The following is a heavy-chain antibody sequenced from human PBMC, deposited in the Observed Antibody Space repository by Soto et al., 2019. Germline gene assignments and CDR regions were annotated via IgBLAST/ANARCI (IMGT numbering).Heavy chain of an antibody. CDR3: ATSAGYSGYDSHAFDI. CDR2: FDPEDGET. V-gene: IGHV1-24*01. CDR1: GYTFTSYG. J-gene: IGHJ3*02. Sequence: ASVKVSCKASGYTFTSYGISWVRQAPGKGLEWMGGFDPEDGETIYAQKFQGRVTMTEDTSTDTAYMELSSLRSEDTAVYYCATSAGYSGYDSHAFDIWGQGTMVTV. D-gene: IGHD5-12*01.